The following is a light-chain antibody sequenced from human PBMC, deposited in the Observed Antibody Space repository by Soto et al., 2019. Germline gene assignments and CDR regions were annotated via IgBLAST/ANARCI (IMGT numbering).Light chain of an antibody. CDR3: QQYETFSGT. J-gene: IGKJ1*01. Sequence: DIQMTQSPSTLSASVGDRVTITCRASQSISSWLAWYQQKPGKAPKLLIYEASSLERGVPSRFSGSGSGTKFTLTIASLQPDDFATYYCQQYETFSGTFGPGTKVDIK. V-gene: IGKV1-5*03. CDR1: QSISSW. CDR2: EAS.